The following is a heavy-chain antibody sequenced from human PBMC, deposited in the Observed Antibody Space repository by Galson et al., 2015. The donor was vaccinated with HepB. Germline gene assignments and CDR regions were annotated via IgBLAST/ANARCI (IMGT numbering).Heavy chain of an antibody. CDR1: GFTFTSSA. D-gene: IGHD5-18*01. Sequence: SGFTFTSSAVQWVRQARGQRLEWIGWIVVGSGNTNYAQKFQERVTITRDMSTSTAYMELSSLRSEDTAVYYCAADLGGYSYYYWGQGTLVTVSS. V-gene: IGHV1-58*01. CDR2: IVVGSGNT. J-gene: IGHJ4*02. CDR3: AADLGGYSYYY.